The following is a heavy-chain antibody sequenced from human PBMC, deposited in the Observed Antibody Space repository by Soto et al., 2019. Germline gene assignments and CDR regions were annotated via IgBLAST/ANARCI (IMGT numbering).Heavy chain of an antibody. Sequence: VGSLRLSCAASGFTFSTYGMHWVRQAPGKGLEWVAVIWYDGINKYYADSEKGRFTISRDNSKNTLYLQMNSLRAEDTAVYYCAREPVTMIVVAPGYWGQGTLVTVSS. CDR3: AREPVTMIVVAPGY. J-gene: IGHJ4*02. CDR1: GFTFSTYG. V-gene: IGHV3-33*01. CDR2: IWYDGINK. D-gene: IGHD3-22*01.